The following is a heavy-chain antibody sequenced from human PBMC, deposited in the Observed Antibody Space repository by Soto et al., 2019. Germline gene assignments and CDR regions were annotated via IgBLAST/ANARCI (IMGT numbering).Heavy chain of an antibody. V-gene: IGHV4-59*08. Sequence: SETLSLTCTVSGGYISSYYWSWIRRPPGKGLEWIGYIYYSGSTNYNPSLKSRVTISVDTSKNQFSLKLSSVTAADTAVYYCARRGSSTQIIDYWGQGTLVTVSS. CDR1: GGYISSYY. CDR2: IYYSGST. CDR3: ARRGSSTQIIDY. J-gene: IGHJ4*02. D-gene: IGHD6-6*01.